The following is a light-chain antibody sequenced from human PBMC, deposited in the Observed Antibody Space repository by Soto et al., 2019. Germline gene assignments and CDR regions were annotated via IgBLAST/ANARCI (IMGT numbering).Light chain of an antibody. CDR3: LQHYYYPPWT. CDR2: AAS. J-gene: IGKJ1*01. V-gene: IGKV1-17*01. Sequence: DIQMTHSPASRCASVGEAGTGTCLAIQGIRNDLGWYQQKPGKAPKSLIYAASSLQSGVPSRFSGSGSGTEFTLTISGLQPEDFATYYCLQHYYYPPWTFGQGTKVDIK. CDR1: QGIRND.